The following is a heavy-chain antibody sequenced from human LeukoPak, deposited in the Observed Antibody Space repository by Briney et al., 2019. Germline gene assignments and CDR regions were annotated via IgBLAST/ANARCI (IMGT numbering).Heavy chain of an antibody. Sequence: SVKVSCKASGYTFTSYGISWVRQAPGQGLEWMGGIIPIFGTANYAQKFQGRVTITTDESTSTAYMELSSLRSEDTAVYYCAVSYYYDSSGYSAWGQGTLVTVSS. CDR3: AVSYYYDSSGYSA. J-gene: IGHJ5*02. CDR1: GYTFTSYG. V-gene: IGHV1-69*05. D-gene: IGHD3-22*01. CDR2: IIPIFGTA.